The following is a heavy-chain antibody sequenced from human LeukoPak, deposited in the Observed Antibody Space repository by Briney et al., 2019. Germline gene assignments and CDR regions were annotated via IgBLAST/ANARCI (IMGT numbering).Heavy chain of an antibody. D-gene: IGHD6-13*01. Sequence: SVKVSCKASGGTFSSYAISWVRQAPGQGLEWMGGIIPIFGTANYAQKFQGRVTITADESTSTAYMELSSLRSEDTAVYYCATMTYSNKYFDYWGQGTLVTVSS. J-gene: IGHJ4*02. CDR1: GGTFSSYA. CDR2: IIPIFGTA. CDR3: ATMTYSNKYFDY. V-gene: IGHV1-69*13.